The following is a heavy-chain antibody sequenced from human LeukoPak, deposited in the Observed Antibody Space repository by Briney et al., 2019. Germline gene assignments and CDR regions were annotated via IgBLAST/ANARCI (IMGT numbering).Heavy chain of an antibody. CDR1: GFTFNNCG. Sequence: GGTLRLSCAASGFTFNNCGMSWVRQAPGRGLEWVSAISRDGGDTFYADSVKGRFTISRDNSKNTVYLQMNSLRAEDTALYYCAKLGHTSGYYARHSDYWGQGTLVTVSS. CDR2: ISRDGGDT. J-gene: IGHJ4*02. V-gene: IGHV3-23*01. CDR3: AKLGHTSGYYARHSDY. D-gene: IGHD3-22*01.